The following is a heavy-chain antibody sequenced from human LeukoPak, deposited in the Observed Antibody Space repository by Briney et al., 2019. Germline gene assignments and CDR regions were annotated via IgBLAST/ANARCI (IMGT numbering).Heavy chain of an antibody. V-gene: IGHV1-2*02. Sequence: ASVKVSCKASGYTFTGYYMHWVRQAPGQGLEWMGWINPNSGGTNYAQKFQGRVTMTRDTSISTAYMELSRLRSDDTAVYYCARDLFSGLGGWFDPWGQGTLVTVSS. CDR1: GYTFTGYY. CDR2: INPNSGGT. J-gene: IGHJ5*02. D-gene: IGHD3-10*01. CDR3: ARDLFSGLGGWFDP.